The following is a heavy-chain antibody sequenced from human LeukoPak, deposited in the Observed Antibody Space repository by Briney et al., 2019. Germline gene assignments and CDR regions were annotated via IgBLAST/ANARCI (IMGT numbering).Heavy chain of an antibody. J-gene: IGHJ4*02. V-gene: IGHV1-69*04. CDR3: AREVRGNYYDSSGYYPPFDY. D-gene: IGHD3-22*01. Sequence: GASVKVYCKASGGTFSSYAISWVRQAPGQGLEWMGRIIPILGIANYAQKFQGRVTITADKSTSTAYMELNSLRSEDTAVYYCAREVRGNYYDSSGYYPPFDYWGQGTLVTVSS. CDR2: IIPILGIA. CDR1: GGTFSSYA.